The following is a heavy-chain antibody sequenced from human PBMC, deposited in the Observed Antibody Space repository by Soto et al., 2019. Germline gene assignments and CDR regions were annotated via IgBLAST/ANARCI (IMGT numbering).Heavy chain of an antibody. CDR3: ARHGYSSTRGLIYY. Sequence: PGESLKISCQASGYRFTTYWIGWVRQMPGKGLEWMGFIYPDDSDTRYSPSFQGQVTISADKSISTAYLQWGSLKASDTAIYYCARHGYSSTRGLIYYWGQGALVTVSS. CDR2: IYPDDSDT. D-gene: IGHD5-12*01. J-gene: IGHJ4*02. V-gene: IGHV5-51*01. CDR1: GYRFTTYW.